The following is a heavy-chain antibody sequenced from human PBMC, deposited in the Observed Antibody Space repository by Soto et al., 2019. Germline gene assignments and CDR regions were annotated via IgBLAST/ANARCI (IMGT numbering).Heavy chain of an antibody. CDR1: GYTFTAHS. CDR2: ITAGAGHT. J-gene: IGHJ4*02. CDR3: ARENPPQSGSYYDY. D-gene: IGHD1-26*01. Sequence: GASVKVSCKASGYTFTAHSIHWVRQAPGQRFEWLGWITAGAGHTDYSQNFQGRVTITRDTSATTAYMELSSLKSEDTAIYYCARENPPQSGSYYDYWGQGTLVTVSS. V-gene: IGHV1-3*01.